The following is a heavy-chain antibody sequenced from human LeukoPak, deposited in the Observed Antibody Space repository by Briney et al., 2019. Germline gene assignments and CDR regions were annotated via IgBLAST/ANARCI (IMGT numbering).Heavy chain of an antibody. CDR2: IRYDGGNK. V-gene: IGHV3-30*02. J-gene: IGHJ4*02. CDR1: GFSFSSCA. CDR3: AKGYCSGGNCYNFDY. Sequence: GGSLRLSCAASGFSFSSCAMHWVRQAPGKGLEWVAFIRYDGGNKYYADSVKGRFTISRDNSKNTLYLQMNSLRAEDTAVYYCAKGYCSGGNCYNFDYWGQGALVTVSS. D-gene: IGHD2-15*01.